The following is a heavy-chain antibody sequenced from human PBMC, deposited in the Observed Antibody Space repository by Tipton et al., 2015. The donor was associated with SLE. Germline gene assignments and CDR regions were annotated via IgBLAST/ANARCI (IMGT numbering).Heavy chain of an antibody. J-gene: IGHJ3*02. CDR1: GGSISRYY. V-gene: IGHV4-4*08. D-gene: IGHD3-3*01. CDR3: ARDYYEVAFDI. CDR2: IYTRGST. Sequence: TLSLTCTVSGGSISRYYWRWIRQSPGKGLEWIGYIYTRGSTNYNPSLKSRVTISVDTSKNQFSLKLSSVTAADTAVYYCARDYYEVAFDIWGQGTMVTVSS.